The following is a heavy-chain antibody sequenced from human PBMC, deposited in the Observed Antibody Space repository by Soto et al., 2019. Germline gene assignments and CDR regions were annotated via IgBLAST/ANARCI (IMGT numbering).Heavy chain of an antibody. V-gene: IGHV3-7*01. Sequence: PGESLKISCAASGFAFNTYWMTWVRQAPGKGLEWVASIKHDGSERYYVASVRGRFTISRDNDKNSLSLQMNSLRAEDTAIYYCATARGRTYYFDFWGLGTLVTVSS. CDR3: ATARGRTYYFDF. J-gene: IGHJ4*02. CDR1: GFAFNTYW. D-gene: IGHD1-7*01. CDR2: IKHDGSER.